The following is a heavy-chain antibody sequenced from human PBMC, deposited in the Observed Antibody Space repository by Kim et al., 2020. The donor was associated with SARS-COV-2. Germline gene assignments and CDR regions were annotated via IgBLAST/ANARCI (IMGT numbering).Heavy chain of an antibody. CDR1: GGTFSSYA. Sequence: SVKVSCKASGGTFSSYAISWVRQAPGQGLEWMGGIITIFGTANYAQKFQGRVTITADESTSTAYMELSSLRSEDTAVYYCARLVLYSSSWGYYDYWGQGTLVTVSS. D-gene: IGHD6-13*01. V-gene: IGHV1-69*13. J-gene: IGHJ4*02. CDR2: IITIFGTA. CDR3: ARLVLYSSSWGYYDY.